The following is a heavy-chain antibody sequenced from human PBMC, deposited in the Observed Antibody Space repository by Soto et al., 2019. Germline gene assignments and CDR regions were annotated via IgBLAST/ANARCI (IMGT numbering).Heavy chain of an antibody. CDR1: GFTFSSYA. Sequence: SLRLSCAASGFTFSSYAMSWVRQAPGKGLEWVSAISGSGGSTYYADSVKGRFTISRDNSKNTLYLQMNSLRAEDTAVYYCAKDSSLTQIFDYWGQGTLVTVSS. J-gene: IGHJ4*02. D-gene: IGHD3-9*01. CDR3: AKDSSLTQIFDY. V-gene: IGHV3-23*01. CDR2: ISGSGGST.